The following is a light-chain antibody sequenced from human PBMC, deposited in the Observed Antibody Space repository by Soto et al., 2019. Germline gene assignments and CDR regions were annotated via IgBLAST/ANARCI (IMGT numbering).Light chain of an antibody. CDR3: QQCHTLPFT. CDR2: GAS. Sequence: DLQMTQSPPSLSASVGDRVTITCQASQDITNCLNWYQQKPGKAPKLLIYGASNLQTGVPSRFSGSASGTDFSFTITSLQPEDVATYYCQQCHTLPFTFGPGTAVNIK. CDR1: QDITNC. V-gene: IGKV1-33*01. J-gene: IGKJ3*01.